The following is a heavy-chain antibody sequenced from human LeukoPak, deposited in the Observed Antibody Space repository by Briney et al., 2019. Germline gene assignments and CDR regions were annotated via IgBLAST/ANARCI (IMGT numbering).Heavy chain of an antibody. CDR3: ARDQVECTGGTCQSRVGFDF. D-gene: IGHD2-8*02. Sequence: SETLSLTCTVSGDSISNGVKYWSWIRQHPGRGLEWIGYIYHSGRSYYNPSLKSRITMSVDTSKNQFSLNLSSVTAADTAVYYCARDQVECTGGTCQSRVGFDFWGQGTLVTVS. V-gene: IGHV4-31*03. J-gene: IGHJ4*02. CDR1: GDSISNGVKY. CDR2: IYHSGRS.